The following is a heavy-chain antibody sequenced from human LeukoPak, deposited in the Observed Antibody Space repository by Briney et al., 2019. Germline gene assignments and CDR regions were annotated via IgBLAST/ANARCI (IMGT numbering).Heavy chain of an antibody. Sequence: ASVKVSCKASGYTFTSYGISWVRQAPGQGLEWMGWISAYNGNTNYAQKLQGRVTMTTDTSTSTAYMELRSLRSDDTAVYYCARVMTGYSSSWYEGYFDYWGQGTLATVSS. V-gene: IGHV1-18*01. J-gene: IGHJ4*02. D-gene: IGHD6-13*01. CDR3: ARVMTGYSSSWYEGYFDY. CDR1: GYTFTSYG. CDR2: ISAYNGNT.